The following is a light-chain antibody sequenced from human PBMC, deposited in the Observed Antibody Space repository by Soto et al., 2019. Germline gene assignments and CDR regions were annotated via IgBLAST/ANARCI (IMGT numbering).Light chain of an antibody. CDR1: QSISSW. CDR3: QQYNERPPWT. CDR2: DAS. Sequence: DIQMTQSPSTLSASVGDRVTITCRASQSISSWLAWYQQKPGKAPKLLIYDASSLESGVPSRSSGSRSGTEFTLTISSLQSDDVGVYYCQQYNERPPWTFGQGTKVEIK. V-gene: IGKV1-5*01. J-gene: IGKJ1*01.